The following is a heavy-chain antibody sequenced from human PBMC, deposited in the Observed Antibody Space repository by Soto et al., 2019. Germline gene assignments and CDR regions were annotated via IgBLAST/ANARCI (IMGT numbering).Heavy chain of an antibody. V-gene: IGHV4-34*01. CDR2: INHSAST. J-gene: IGHJ6*02. Sequence: SLTCTVYGGSFSGYYWSWIRQPPGKGLEWIGEINHSASTNYNPSLKSGVTISVDTSKNQFSLTLSSVTDADTAVYYCARTTRSYYYYGMDVWGQGTTVTVSS. D-gene: IGHD3-10*01. CDR3: ARTTRSYYYYGMDV. CDR1: GGSFSGYY.